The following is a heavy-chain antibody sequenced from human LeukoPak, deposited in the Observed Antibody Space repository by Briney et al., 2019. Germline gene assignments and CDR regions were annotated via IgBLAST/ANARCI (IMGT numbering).Heavy chain of an antibody. V-gene: IGHV3-11*06. D-gene: IGHD6-13*01. CDR3: AREPLAAAGRLVDY. Sequence: GGSLRLSCAASGFTFSDYYMSRILQAPGKGLEWVSYISSSSSYTNYADSVKGRFTISRDNAKNSLYLQMNSLRAEDTAVYYCAREPLAAAGRLVDYWGQGTLVTVSS. CDR1: GFTFSDYY. CDR2: ISSSSSYT. J-gene: IGHJ4*02.